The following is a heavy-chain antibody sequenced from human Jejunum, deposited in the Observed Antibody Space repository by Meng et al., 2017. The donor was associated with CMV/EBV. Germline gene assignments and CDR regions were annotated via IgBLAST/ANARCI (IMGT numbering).Heavy chain of an antibody. CDR2: IRGSDGIT. V-gene: IGHV3-23*01. CDR1: FTFSNYG. CDR3: AKGRYYGSGSYLNSFDM. D-gene: IGHD3-10*01. J-gene: IGHJ3*02. Sequence: FTFSNYGMTWVRQAPGKGLEWVSLIRGSDGITYYADSLKGRFTISRDNSKNTLYLQMNSLRAEDTALYYCAKGRYYGSGSYLNSFDMWGQGTMVTVSS.